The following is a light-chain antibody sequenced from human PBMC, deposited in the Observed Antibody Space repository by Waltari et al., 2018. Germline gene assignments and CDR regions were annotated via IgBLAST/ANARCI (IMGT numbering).Light chain of an antibody. CDR3: QHYGTSPLT. CDR1: QSISTNY. Sequence: IVLTQSPGTLSLSPGERVTPSCRASQSISTNYLAWYQQRPGQAPSLLIYGASTRATGIPDRFSGSGSATDFTLTISRLEPEDFAVYYCQHYGTSPLTFGGGTKVEIK. J-gene: IGKJ4*01. V-gene: IGKV3-20*01. CDR2: GAS.